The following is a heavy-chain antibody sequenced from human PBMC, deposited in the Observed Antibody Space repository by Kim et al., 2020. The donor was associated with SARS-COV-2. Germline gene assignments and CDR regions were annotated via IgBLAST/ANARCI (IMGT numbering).Heavy chain of an antibody. Sequence: SETLSLTCTVSGGSISSYYWSWIRQPPGKGLEWIGYIYYSGSTNYNPSLKSRVTISVDTSKNQFSLKLSSVTAADTAVYYCASTPLYSRGWLDYWGQGTLVTVSS. CDR2: IYYSGST. CDR3: ASTPLYSRGWLDY. J-gene: IGHJ4*02. V-gene: IGHV4-59*01. D-gene: IGHD6-19*01. CDR1: GGSISSYY.